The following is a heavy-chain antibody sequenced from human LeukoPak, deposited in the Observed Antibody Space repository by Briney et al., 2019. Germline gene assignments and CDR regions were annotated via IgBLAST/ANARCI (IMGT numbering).Heavy chain of an antibody. Sequence: RGSLRLSCAVSGFTFSIYAMSWVRQAPGKGLQWVSSITSRGESTWYVDSVKGRFTITRDNSENTLYLQMHSLRAEDTAVYYCARDRPNYYGSDGHYYRRDGDYWGRGTLVSVSS. CDR1: GFTFSIYA. V-gene: IGHV3-23*01. CDR2: ITSRGEST. D-gene: IGHD3-22*01. CDR3: ARDRPNYYGSDGHYYRRDGDY. J-gene: IGHJ4*02.